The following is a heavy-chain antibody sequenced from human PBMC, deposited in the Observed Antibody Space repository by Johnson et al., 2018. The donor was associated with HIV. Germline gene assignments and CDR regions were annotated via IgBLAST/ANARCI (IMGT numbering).Heavy chain of an antibody. CDR3: AKDLPLVQGIIMGGGAFDI. V-gene: IGHV3-30*02. CDR1: GFTFNNYG. Sequence: QVQLVESGGGVVLPGGSLRLSCAASGFTFNNYGMHWVRQAPGKGLEWVAFIRYDGSNKYYADSVKGRFTISRDNSKNTVYLQMNSRRAEDTAVYYCAKDLPLVQGIIMGGGAFDIWGQGTMVTVSS. J-gene: IGHJ3*02. CDR2: IRYDGSNK. D-gene: IGHD3-10*01.